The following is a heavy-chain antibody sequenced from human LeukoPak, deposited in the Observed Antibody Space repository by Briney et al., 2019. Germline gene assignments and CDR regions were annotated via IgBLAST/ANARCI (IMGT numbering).Heavy chain of an antibody. D-gene: IGHD3-22*01. CDR2: IYHSGST. J-gene: IGHJ4*02. Sequence: PSETLSLTCTVSGYSISSGYYWGWIRQPPGKGLEWIGSIYHSGSTYYNPSLKSRVTISVDTSKNQFSLKLSSVTAADTAVYYCARDRGYYDSSGYYYRSFDYWGQGTLVTVSS. V-gene: IGHV4-38-2*02. CDR3: ARDRGYYDSSGYYYRSFDY. CDR1: GYSISSGYY.